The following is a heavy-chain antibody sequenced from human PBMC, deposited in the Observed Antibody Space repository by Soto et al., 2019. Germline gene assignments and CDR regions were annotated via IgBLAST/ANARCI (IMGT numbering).Heavy chain of an antibody. CDR1: GFTFSSYG. V-gene: IGHV3-33*01. J-gene: IGHJ4*02. CDR3: ARAPGGYALGY. CDR2: IWYDGSNK. Sequence: QVQLVESGGGVVQPGRSLRLSCAASGFTFSSYGMHWVRQAPGKGLEWVAVIWYDGSNKYYADSVKGRFTISRDNSKNTLYLQMNSLRAEDTAVYYCARAPGGYALGYWGQGTLVTFSS. D-gene: IGHD5-12*01.